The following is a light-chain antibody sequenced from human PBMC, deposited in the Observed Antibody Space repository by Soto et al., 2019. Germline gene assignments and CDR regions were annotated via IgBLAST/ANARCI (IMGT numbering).Light chain of an antibody. Sequence: EIVLTQSPGTLSLSPGERATLSCRASQSVSSNYLAWYQQKPGQAPRLLIYGASSRATGIPDRFSGSGSGTDFPLTISRLESEDFAVYYCQRYGSSPPWTFGQGTKVEIK. CDR2: GAS. CDR1: QSVSSNY. V-gene: IGKV3-20*01. J-gene: IGKJ1*01. CDR3: QRYGSSPPWT.